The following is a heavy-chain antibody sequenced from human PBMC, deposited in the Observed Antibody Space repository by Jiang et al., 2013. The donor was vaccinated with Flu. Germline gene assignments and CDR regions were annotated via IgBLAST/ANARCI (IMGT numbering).Heavy chain of an antibody. CDR2: ISGSGGST. CDR3: AKWGYYDSSGYYGFDY. V-gene: IGHV3-23*01. CDR1: GFTFSSYA. J-gene: IGHJ4*02. Sequence: QLLESGGGLVQPGGSLRLSCAASGFTFSSYAMSWVRQAPGKGLEWVSAISGSGGSTYYADSVKGRFTISRDNSKNTLYLQMNSLRAEDTAVYYCAKWGYYDSSGYYGFDYWGQGTLVTVSS. D-gene: IGHD3-22*01.